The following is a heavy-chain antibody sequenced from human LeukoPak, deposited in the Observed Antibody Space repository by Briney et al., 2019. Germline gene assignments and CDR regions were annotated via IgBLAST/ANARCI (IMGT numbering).Heavy chain of an antibody. CDR3: ASNSGWYDSGTIDH. CDR2: IYYSGST. D-gene: IGHD6-19*01. V-gene: IGHV4-61*08. J-gene: IGHJ4*02. CDR1: GGSISSGGYY. Sequence: SETLSLTCTVSGGSISSGGYYWSWIRQHPGKGLEWIGYIYYSGSTNYNPSLKSRVTISVDRSKNQFSLKLSSVTAADTAVYYCASNSGWYDSGTIDHWGQGTLVTVSS.